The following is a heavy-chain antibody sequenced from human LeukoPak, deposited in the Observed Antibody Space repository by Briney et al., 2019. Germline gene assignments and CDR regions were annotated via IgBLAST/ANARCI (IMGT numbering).Heavy chain of an antibody. V-gene: IGHV3-23*01. CDR3: AKDRHISFDY. CDR1: GFTFSSYG. D-gene: IGHD2-21*01. CDR2: ISGSGGST. J-gene: IGHJ4*02. Sequence: GGSLRLSCAASGFTFSSYGMSWVRQAPGKGLEWVSAISGSGGSTYYADSVKGRFTISRDNFKNTLYMEMNSLRGEDTALYYCAKDRHISFDYWGQGTLVTVSS.